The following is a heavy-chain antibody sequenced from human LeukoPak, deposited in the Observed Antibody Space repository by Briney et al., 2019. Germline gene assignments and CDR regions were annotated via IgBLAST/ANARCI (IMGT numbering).Heavy chain of an antibody. CDR3: ARWADYGGNSFDALDI. CDR1: GGSISSYY. J-gene: IGHJ3*02. CDR2: IYYSGST. Sequence: PSETLSLTCTVSGGSISSYYWSWIRQPPGKGLEWIGYIYYSGSTNYNPSLKSRVTISVDTSKNQFSLKLSSVTAADTAVYYCARWADYGGNSFDALDIWGQGTMVTVSS. D-gene: IGHD4-23*01. V-gene: IGHV4-59*01.